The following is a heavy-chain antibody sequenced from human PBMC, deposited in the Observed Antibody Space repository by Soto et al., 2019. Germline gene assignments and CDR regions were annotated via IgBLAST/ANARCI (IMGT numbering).Heavy chain of an antibody. D-gene: IGHD3-10*01. CDR3: GRDLLWLGEPWEGDY. V-gene: IGHV4-34*01. Sequence: SETLSLTCAVYGGSFSGYYWSWIRQPPGKGLEWIGEINHSGSTNYNPSLKSRVTISVDTSKNQFSLKLSSVTAADTAVYYCGRDLLWLGEPWEGDYWGKGTLVTVSS. CDR1: GGSFSGYY. CDR2: INHSGST. J-gene: IGHJ4*02.